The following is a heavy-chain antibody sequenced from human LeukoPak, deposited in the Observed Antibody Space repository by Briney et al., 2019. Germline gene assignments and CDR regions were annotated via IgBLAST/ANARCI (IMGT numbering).Heavy chain of an antibody. CDR1: GGTFSSYA. J-gene: IGHJ4*02. CDR2: IIPIFGTA. D-gene: IGHD1-1*01. Sequence: GSSVKVSCKASGGTFSSYAISWVRQAPGQGLEWMGGIIPIFGTANYAQKFQGRVTITTDESTSTAYMELSSLRSEDAAVYYCAGGGSFHFDYWGQGTLVTVSS. CDR3: AGGGSFHFDY. V-gene: IGHV1-69*05.